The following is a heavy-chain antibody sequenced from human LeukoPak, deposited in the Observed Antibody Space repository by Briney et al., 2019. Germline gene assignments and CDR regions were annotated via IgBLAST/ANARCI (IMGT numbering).Heavy chain of an antibody. D-gene: IGHD3-10*01. Sequence: GGSLRLSWAASGFTFDDYTMHWVRQAPGKGLEWVSLISWDGGSTYYADSVKGRFTISRDNSKNSLYLQMNSLRTEDTALYYCAKSVAVTGSGYFDYWGQGTLVTVSS. V-gene: IGHV3-43*01. CDR1: GFTFDDYT. CDR2: ISWDGGST. CDR3: AKSVAVTGSGYFDY. J-gene: IGHJ4*02.